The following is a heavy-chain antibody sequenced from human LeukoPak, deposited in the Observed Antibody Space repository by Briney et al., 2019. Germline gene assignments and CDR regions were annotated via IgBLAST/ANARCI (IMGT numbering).Heavy chain of an antibody. Sequence: ASVKVSCKASGYTLTGYYMHWVRQAPGQGLEWMGWINPNSGGTTYTQKFQGRVTMTRDTSIDTAYMELSRLRSDDTAVYYCARVVGSGSYYGYWGQGTLVTVSS. J-gene: IGHJ4*02. V-gene: IGHV1-2*02. D-gene: IGHD3-10*01. CDR3: ARVVGSGSYYGY. CDR2: INPNSGGT. CDR1: GYTLTGYY.